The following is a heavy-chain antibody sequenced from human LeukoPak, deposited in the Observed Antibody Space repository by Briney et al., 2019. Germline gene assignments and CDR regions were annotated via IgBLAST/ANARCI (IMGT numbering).Heavy chain of an antibody. D-gene: IGHD1-26*01. CDR1: GFTFSDYY. J-gene: IGHJ5*02. CDR3: ARGGPGAADQ. V-gene: IGHV3-11*05. Sequence: GGSLRLSCAASGFTFSDYYMSGSRQAPGKGVGCLSYISPGTTHTSYPDSVKGRFTISRDNAKNLLFLQMNTLRAEDTAVYYCARGGPGAADQWGQGTLVTVSS. CDR2: ISPGTTHT.